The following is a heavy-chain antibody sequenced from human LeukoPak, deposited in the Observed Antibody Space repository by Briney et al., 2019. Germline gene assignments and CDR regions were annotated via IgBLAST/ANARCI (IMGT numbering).Heavy chain of an antibody. Sequence: GGSLRLSCAASGFTVSSNYMTWVRQAPGKGLEWVSLIYSAGGTYYTDSVKGRFTISRHSSKNTLYLQMNSLRDEDTAVYYCARDHGYAFDYWGQGTLVTVSS. CDR3: ARDHGYAFDY. J-gene: IGHJ4*02. CDR2: IYSAGGT. V-gene: IGHV3-53*01. D-gene: IGHD5-12*01. CDR1: GFTVSSNY.